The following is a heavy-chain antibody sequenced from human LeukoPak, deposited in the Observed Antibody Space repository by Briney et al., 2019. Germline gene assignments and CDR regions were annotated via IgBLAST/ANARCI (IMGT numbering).Heavy chain of an antibody. CDR3: VRLRRNSDSSGYHYYYDY. V-gene: IGHV3-21*01. D-gene: IGHD3-22*01. CDR2: ITPSSSYI. J-gene: IGHJ4*02. Sequence: PGGSLRLSCAASGFTFSDYSINWVRQAPGKGLEWVSSITPSSSYIYYADSVKGRFTISRDNAKNSLYLQMNSLRAEDTAVYYCVRLRRNSDSSGYHYYYDYWCQGTLVTVSS. CDR1: GFTFSDYS.